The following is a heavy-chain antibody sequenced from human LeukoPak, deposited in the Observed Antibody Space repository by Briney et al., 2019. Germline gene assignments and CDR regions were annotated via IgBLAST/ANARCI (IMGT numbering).Heavy chain of an antibody. V-gene: IGHV4-59*01. CDR2: IYYSGST. Sequence: SETLSLTCTVSGGSISSYYWSWIRQPPGKGLEWIGYIYYSGSTNYNPSLKSRVTISVDTSKNQFSLKLSSVTAADTAVYYCARRNDYYGSGSYFWFDPWGQGTLVTVSS. J-gene: IGHJ5*02. D-gene: IGHD3-10*01. CDR1: GGSISSYY. CDR3: ARRNDYYGSGSYFWFDP.